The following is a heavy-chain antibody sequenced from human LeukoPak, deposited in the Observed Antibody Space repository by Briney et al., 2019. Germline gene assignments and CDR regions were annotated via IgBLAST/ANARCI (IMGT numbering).Heavy chain of an antibody. D-gene: IGHD6-6*01. CDR2: ISSSGSTI. Sequence: GGFLRLSCAASGFTFSDYYMSWIRQAPGKGLEWVSYISSSGSTIYYADSVKGRFTISRDNAKNSLYLQMNSLTAADTAVYYCARRIAARVVYMDVWGKGTTVTVSS. V-gene: IGHV3-11*04. J-gene: IGHJ6*03. CDR3: ARRIAARVVYMDV. CDR1: GFTFSDYY.